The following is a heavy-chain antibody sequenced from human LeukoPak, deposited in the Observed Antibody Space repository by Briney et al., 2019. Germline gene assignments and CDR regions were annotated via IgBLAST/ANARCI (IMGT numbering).Heavy chain of an antibody. Sequence: GGSLRLSCAASGFTFSSYGMHWVRQAPGKGLEWVAFIRYDGSNKYYADSVKGRFTISRDNSKNTLYLQMNSLRAEDTAVYYCARRSQDGSGSYYQGRKSNWFDPWGQGTLVTVSS. J-gene: IGHJ5*02. CDR3: ARRSQDGSGSYYQGRKSNWFDP. D-gene: IGHD3-10*01. CDR1: GFTFSSYG. CDR2: IRYDGSNK. V-gene: IGHV3-30*02.